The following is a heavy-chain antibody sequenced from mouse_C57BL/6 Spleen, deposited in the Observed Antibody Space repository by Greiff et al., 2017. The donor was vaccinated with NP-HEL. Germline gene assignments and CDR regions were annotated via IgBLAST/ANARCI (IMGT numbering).Heavy chain of an antibody. CDR3: ARGGSYDGYYGWYFDV. Sequence: EVKLMESGGGLVKPGGSLKLSCAASGFTFSDYGMHWVRQAPEKGLEWVAYISSGSSTIYYADTVKGRFTISRDNAKNTLFLQMTSLRAEDTAMYYCARGGSYDGYYGWYFDVWGTGTTVTVSS. J-gene: IGHJ1*03. CDR2: ISSGSSTI. D-gene: IGHD2-3*01. CDR1: GFTFSDYG. V-gene: IGHV5-17*01.